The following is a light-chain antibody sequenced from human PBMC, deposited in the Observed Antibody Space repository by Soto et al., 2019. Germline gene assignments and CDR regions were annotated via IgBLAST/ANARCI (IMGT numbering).Light chain of an antibody. Sequence: QSALTQPASVSGSPGQSITISCTGTSSDVGGYNYVSWYQQHPGKAPKLMMYEVSNRPSGVSNRFSGSKSGSTASLIISGLQAEDEADSYCSSYTSASVPYVFGTGTKLTVL. J-gene: IGLJ1*01. V-gene: IGLV2-14*01. CDR2: EVS. CDR3: SSYTSASVPYV. CDR1: SSDVGGYNY.